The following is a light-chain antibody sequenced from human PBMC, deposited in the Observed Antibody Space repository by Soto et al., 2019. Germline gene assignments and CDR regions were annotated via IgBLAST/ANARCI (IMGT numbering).Light chain of an antibody. CDR3: QQYNTYPT. V-gene: IGKV1-5*03. J-gene: IGKJ1*01. CDR2: KAS. Sequence: DIQMTQSPSTLSGSVGDRVTITCRASQTISSWLAWYQQKPGKAPKLLIYKASTLKSGVPSRFSGSGSGTEFTLTISSLQSDDFATYYCQQYNTYPTFGQGTKVDI. CDR1: QTISSW.